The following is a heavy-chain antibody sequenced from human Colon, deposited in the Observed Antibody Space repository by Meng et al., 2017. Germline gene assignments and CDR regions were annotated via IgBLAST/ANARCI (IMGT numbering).Heavy chain of an antibody. CDR1: GFTFSSYA. CDR2: IRGSGGST. CDR3: AKDLIPQYVWGSYRTESNYFDY. Sequence: GESLKISCAASGFTFSSYAMSWVRQAPGKGLEWVSAIRGSGGSTYYADSVKGRFTIASDNSKNTRYLQMNSLRAEDTAVYYCAKDLIPQYVWGSYRTESNYFDYWGQGTLVTVSS. V-gene: IGHV3-23*01. D-gene: IGHD3-16*02. J-gene: IGHJ4*02.